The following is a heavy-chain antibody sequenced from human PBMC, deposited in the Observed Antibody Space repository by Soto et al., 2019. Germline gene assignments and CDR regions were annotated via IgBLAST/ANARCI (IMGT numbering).Heavy chain of an antibody. CDR2: INPSGGST. J-gene: IGHJ4*02. Sequence: QVQLVQSGAEVKKPGASVKVSCKASGYTFTSYYMHWVRQAPGQGLEWMGIINPSGGSTSYAQKFQGRVTMTRDTSTSTVYMELSSLRSEDTAVYYCASDAAVDTAMVGIDYWGQGTLVTVSS. CDR3: ASDAAVDTAMVGIDY. V-gene: IGHV1-46*01. D-gene: IGHD5-18*01. CDR1: GYTFTSYY.